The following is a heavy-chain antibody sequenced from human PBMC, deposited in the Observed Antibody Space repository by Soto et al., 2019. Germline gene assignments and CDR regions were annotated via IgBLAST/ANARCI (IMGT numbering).Heavy chain of an antibody. CDR2: IIGSGDTT. CDR1: GFTFSNFA. Sequence: EVRLLEAGGGLIQPGGSLRLSCAASGFTFSNFAMNWVRQAPGKGLEWVSGIIGSGDTTYYADSVKGRFTISRDKSKTTLYLQMNSLRAEDTAIYYCAKHGGYSFGPGDYYGMDIWCQGTTVPVSS. D-gene: IGHD5-18*01. CDR3: AKHGGYSFGPGDYYGMDI. J-gene: IGHJ6*02. V-gene: IGHV3-23*01.